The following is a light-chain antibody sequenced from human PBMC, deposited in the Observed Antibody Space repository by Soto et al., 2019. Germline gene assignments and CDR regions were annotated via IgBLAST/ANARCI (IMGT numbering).Light chain of an antibody. J-gene: IGKJ1*01. CDR2: DAS. Sequence: EIVLTQSPGTLSLSPGERATLSCRSSHSVSSNYLAWYQQKPGQAPRLLINDASSRATGIPDRFSGSGSGTDFTLTISRLETVDFAVYYCQQYGISPTFGQGTKVEIK. V-gene: IGKV3-20*01. CDR3: QQYGISPT. CDR1: HSVSSNY.